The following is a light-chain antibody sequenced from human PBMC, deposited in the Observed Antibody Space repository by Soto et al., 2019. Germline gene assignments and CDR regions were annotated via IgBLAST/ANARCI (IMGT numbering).Light chain of an antibody. Sequence: DIQMTKSPSTLSASVGDRVTITCRASQSISSWLAGYQQKPGKAPKLLIYDHSSLESGVPSRFSGSGSGTEFSLAISSLQPDDCATYYCQQYNSYPLTFGGGTKVEIK. J-gene: IGKJ4*01. V-gene: IGKV1-5*01. CDR3: QQYNSYPLT. CDR1: QSISSW. CDR2: DHS.